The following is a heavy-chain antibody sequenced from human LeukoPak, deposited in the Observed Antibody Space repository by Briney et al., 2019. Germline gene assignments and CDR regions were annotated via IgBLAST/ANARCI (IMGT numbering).Heavy chain of an antibody. CDR1: GYTPTELS. CDR3: ATGLDCSGGSCYSGGRAAFDI. J-gene: IGHJ3*02. V-gene: IGHV1-24*01. Sequence: GASVKVSCKVSGYTPTELSMHWVRQVPGKGLEWMGGFDPEDGETIYAQKFQGRVTMTEDTSTDTAYMELSSLRSEDTAVYYCATGLDCSGGSCYSGGRAAFDIWGQGTMVTASS. CDR2: FDPEDGET. D-gene: IGHD2-15*01.